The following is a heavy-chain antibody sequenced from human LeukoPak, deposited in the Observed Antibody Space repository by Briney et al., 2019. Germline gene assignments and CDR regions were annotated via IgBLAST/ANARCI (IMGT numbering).Heavy chain of an antibody. J-gene: IGHJ6*03. V-gene: IGHV4-34*01. D-gene: IGHD3-10*01. CDR2: INHSGST. CDR3: ARVYGSGSYYNGYYYYYMDV. CDR1: GGSFSGYY. Sequence: SETLSLTCAVYGGSFSGYYWSWIRQPPGKGLEWIGEINHSGSTNYNPSLKSRVTISVDTSKNQFPLKLSSVTAADTAVYYCARVYGSGSYYNGYYYYYMDVWGKGTTATISS.